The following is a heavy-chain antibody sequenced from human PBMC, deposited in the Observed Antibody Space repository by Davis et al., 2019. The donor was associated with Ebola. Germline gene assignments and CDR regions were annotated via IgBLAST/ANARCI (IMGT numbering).Heavy chain of an antibody. J-gene: IGHJ6*02. CDR3: ARTPNVVATIYYYYYGMDV. CDR1: GGTFSSYA. V-gene: IGHV1-69*13. D-gene: IGHD5-12*01. CDR2: IIPIFGTA. Sequence: SVKVSCKASGGTFSSYAISWVRQAPGQGLEWMGGIIPIFGTANYAQKFQGRVTITADESTSTAYMELSSLRSEDTAVYYCARTPNVVATIYYYYYGMDVWGQGTTVTVSS.